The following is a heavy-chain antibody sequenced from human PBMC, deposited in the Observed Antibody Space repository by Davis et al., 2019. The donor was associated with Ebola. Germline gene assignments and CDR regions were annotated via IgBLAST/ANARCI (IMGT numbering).Heavy chain of an antibody. CDR1: GGSFSTYY. CDR3: ARDYYDSSGYLWYFDL. J-gene: IGHJ2*01. V-gene: IGHV4-59*12. CDR2: IYYSGTT. Sequence: SETLSLTCTVSGGSFSTYYWSWVRQPPGKGLEWVGYIYYSGTTHYNPSLRGRVTISVDTSKKHFSLKLTSVTAADTAVYYCARDYYDSSGYLWYFDLWGRGTLVTVSS. D-gene: IGHD3-22*01.